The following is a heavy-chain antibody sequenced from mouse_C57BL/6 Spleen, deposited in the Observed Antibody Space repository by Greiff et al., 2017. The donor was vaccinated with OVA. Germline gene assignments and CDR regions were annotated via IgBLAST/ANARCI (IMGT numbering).Heavy chain of an antibody. CDR1: GYAFTNYL. CDR2: INPGSGGT. Sequence: LVESGAELVRPGTSVKVSCKASGYAFTNYLIEWVKQRPGQGLEWIGVINPGSGGTNYNEKFKGKATLTADKSSSTAYMQLSSLTSEDSAVYFCSRAADYDEGYYAMDYWGQGTSVTVSS. V-gene: IGHV1-54*01. D-gene: IGHD2-4*01. CDR3: SRAADYDEGYYAMDY. J-gene: IGHJ4*01.